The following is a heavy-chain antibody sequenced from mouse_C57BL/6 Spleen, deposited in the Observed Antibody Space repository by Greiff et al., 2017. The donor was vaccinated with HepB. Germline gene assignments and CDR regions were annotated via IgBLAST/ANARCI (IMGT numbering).Heavy chain of an antibody. V-gene: IGHV1-69*01. CDR3: ASPYYYGSSYHWYFDV. D-gene: IGHD1-1*01. CDR2: IDPSDSYT. J-gene: IGHJ1*03. Sequence: VKLQQPGAELVMPGASVKLSCKASGYTFTSYWMHWVKQRPGQGLEWIGEIDPSDSYTNYNQKFKGKSTLTVDKSSSTAYMQLSSLTSEDSAVYYCASPYYYGSSYHWYFDVWGTGTTVTVSS. CDR1: GYTFTSYW.